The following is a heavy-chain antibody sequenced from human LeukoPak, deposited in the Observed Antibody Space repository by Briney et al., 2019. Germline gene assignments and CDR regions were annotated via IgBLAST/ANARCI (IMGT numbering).Heavy chain of an antibody. Sequence: GGSLRLSCAACGFMFSTYWMSWVRQSPGKALEWVANIKQDGSETFYVDSVKGRFFISRDNAENSLYLQMSSLRGDDTAVYFCARGGLYKYGGTSGDYWGQGTLVSVSS. J-gene: IGHJ4*02. CDR3: ARGGLYKYGGTSGDY. V-gene: IGHV3-7*01. CDR2: IKQDGSET. CDR1: GFMFSTYW. D-gene: IGHD3-10*01.